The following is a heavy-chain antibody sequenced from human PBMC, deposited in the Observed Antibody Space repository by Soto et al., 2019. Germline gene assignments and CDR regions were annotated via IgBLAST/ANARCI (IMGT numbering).Heavy chain of an antibody. CDR1: GFPFSATG. CDR3: TSARYCSRDAGPAAE. CDR2: IGPNPANT. J-gene: IGHJ4*02. Sequence: EVQLLESGGGLVQPGGSLRLSCAASGFPFSATGMLWVRQPPGGGLEWVSAIGPNPANTNYADSVKGRFTISRDNPKSTVLLQMANLRAEDTALYYSTSARYCSRDAGPAAEWGRGTLMTVSS. V-gene: IGHV3-23*01. D-gene: IGHD2-2*01.